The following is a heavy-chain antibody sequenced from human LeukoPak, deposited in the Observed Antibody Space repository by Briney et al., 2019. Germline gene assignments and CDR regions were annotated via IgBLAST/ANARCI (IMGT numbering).Heavy chain of an antibody. D-gene: IGHD1-26*01. V-gene: IGHV3-33*01. CDR1: GFTFSSYG. CDR2: IWYDGSNK. CDR3: VRIRDSGSYYFYYGMDV. J-gene: IGHJ6*02. Sequence: PGRSLRLSCAASGFTFSSYGMHWVRQAPGKGLEWVAVIWYDGSNKYYADSVKGRFTISRDKAKNSVYLQMNSLRDEDTAVYYCVRIRDSGSYYFYYGMDVWGQGTTVTVSS.